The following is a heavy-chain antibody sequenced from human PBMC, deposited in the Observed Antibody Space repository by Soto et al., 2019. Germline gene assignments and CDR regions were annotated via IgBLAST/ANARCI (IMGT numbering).Heavy chain of an antibody. CDR1: GDSVSSNSAA. J-gene: IGHJ6*02. Sequence: SQTLSLTCAISGDSVSSNSAAWNWIRRSPSRGLEWLGRTYYRSKWYNDYAVSVKSRITINPDTSKNQFSLQLNSVTPEDTAVYYCARAAMVRGVIIGYYGMDVWGQGTTVTVS. CDR2: TYYRSKWYN. D-gene: IGHD3-10*01. V-gene: IGHV6-1*01. CDR3: ARAAMVRGVIIGYYGMDV.